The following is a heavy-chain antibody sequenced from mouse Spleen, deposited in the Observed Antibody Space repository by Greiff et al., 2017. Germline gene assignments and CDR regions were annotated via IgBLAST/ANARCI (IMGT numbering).Heavy chain of an antibody. CDR1: GYAFSSYW. CDR2: IYPGDGDT. V-gene: IGHV1-80*01. D-gene: IGHD2-4*01. J-gene: IGHJ4*01. Sequence: VQVVESGAELVKPGASVKISCKASGYAFSSYWMNWVKQRPGKGLEWIGQIYPGDGDTNYNGKFKGKATLTADKSSSTAYMQLSSLTSEDSAVYFCARHMITYAMDYWGQGTSVTVSS. CDR3: ARHMITYAMDY.